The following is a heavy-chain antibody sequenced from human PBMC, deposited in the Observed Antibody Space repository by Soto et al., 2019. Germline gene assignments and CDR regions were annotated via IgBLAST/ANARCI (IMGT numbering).Heavy chain of an antibody. V-gene: IGHV1-69*13. J-gene: IGHJ6*02. D-gene: IGHD2-2*01. CDR3: ARHDCISSSCYYYYYYGMDV. CDR1: GGTFSSYA. CDR2: IIPIFGTA. Sequence: SVKVSCKASGGTFSSYAISWVRQAPGQGLEWMGGIIPIFGTANYAQKFQGRVTITADESTSTAYMELSSLRSEDTAVYYCARHDCISSSCYYYYYYGMDVWGQGTTVTVS.